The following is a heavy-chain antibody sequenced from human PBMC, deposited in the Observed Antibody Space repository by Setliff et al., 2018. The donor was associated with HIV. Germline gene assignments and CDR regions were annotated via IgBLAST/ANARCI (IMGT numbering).Heavy chain of an antibody. V-gene: IGHV3-21*01. Sequence: PGGSLRLSCEASGFTFSTYSMNWVRQAPGKGLEWVSSISSSSRSKYYADSVKGRFTISRDDAKNSLYLQMNNLRAEDTAVYFCARDPDYGDFIALDIWGQGTMVTVSS. CDR2: ISSSSRSK. CDR1: GFTFSTYS. J-gene: IGHJ3*02. CDR3: ARDPDYGDFIALDI. D-gene: IGHD4-17*01.